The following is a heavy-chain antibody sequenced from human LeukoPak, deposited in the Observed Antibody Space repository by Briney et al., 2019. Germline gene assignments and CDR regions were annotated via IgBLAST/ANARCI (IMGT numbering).Heavy chain of an antibody. V-gene: IGHV3-11*01. CDR2: ISISGSTI. CDR1: GFTFSDYY. D-gene: IGHD2-2*01. J-gene: IGHJ4*02. CDR3: ARAPCSSTSCPDY. Sequence: GGSLRLSCAASGFTFSDYYMSWIRQAPGDGLEWVSYISISGSTINYADSVKGRSTNTRENAKNSLYLQMNSLRAEATAVYYCARAPCSSTSCPDYWGQGTLVTVSS.